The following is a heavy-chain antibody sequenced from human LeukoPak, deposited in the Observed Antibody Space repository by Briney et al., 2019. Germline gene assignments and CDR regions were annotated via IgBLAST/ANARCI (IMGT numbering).Heavy chain of an antibody. CDR2: ISGSGGGT. Sequence: GGSLRLSCAASGFTFSSYAMSWVRQAPGKGLEWVSAISGSGGGTYYADSVKGRFTISRDNSKSTLYLQMNSLRAEDTAVYYCATGVLASYGSGSYSGFDFDYWGQGTLVTVSS. J-gene: IGHJ4*02. CDR3: ATGVLASYGSGSYSGFDFDY. CDR1: GFTFSSYA. V-gene: IGHV3-23*01. D-gene: IGHD3-10*01.